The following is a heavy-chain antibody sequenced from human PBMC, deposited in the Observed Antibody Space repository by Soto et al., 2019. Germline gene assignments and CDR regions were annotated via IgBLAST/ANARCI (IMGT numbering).Heavy chain of an antibody. CDR1: GYSFTSYW. Sequence: GESLKISCKGSGYSFTSYWIGWVRQMPGKGLEWMGIIYPGDSDTRYSPSFQGQVTISADKSISTAYLQWSSLKASDTAMYYCARPDYYDSSAPNAFDIWSQGKMVPVSS. J-gene: IGHJ3*02. CDR3: ARPDYYDSSAPNAFDI. D-gene: IGHD3-22*01. V-gene: IGHV5-51*01. CDR2: IYPGDSDT.